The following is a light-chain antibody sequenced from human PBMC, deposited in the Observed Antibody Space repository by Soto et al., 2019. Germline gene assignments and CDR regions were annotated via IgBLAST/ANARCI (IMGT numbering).Light chain of an antibody. Sequence: DIPITQSPSTLSASVGDVVTITCRASQTISTWLAWYQQKPGRAPKLLMYKASILETGVPSRFSGSGSGTDFTLTISSLQPDDFATYFCQKYNTYPWTFGQGTKVEIK. J-gene: IGKJ1*01. CDR2: KAS. CDR3: QKYNTYPWT. CDR1: QTISTW. V-gene: IGKV1-5*03.